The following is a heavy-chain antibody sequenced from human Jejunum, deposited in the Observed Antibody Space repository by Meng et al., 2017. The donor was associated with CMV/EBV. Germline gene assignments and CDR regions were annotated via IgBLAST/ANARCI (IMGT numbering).Heavy chain of an antibody. V-gene: IGHV3-21*06. J-gene: IGHJ6*02. CDR3: ARDMCTTTSCYGRLNYYYYAMDV. D-gene: IGHD2-2*01. Sequence: KWVRQAPGKGLEWVSSGSSGSGYIYYADAVKGRFTISRDNAKNSLYLQMNSLRAEDTAMYFCARDMCTTTSCYGRLNYYYYAMDVWGQGTTVTVSS. CDR2: GSSGSGYI.